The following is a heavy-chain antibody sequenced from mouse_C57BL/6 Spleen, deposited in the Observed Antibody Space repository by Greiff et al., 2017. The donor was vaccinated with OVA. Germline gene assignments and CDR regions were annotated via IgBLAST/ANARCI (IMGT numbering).Heavy chain of an antibody. CDR2: ISDGGSYT. CDR1: GFTFSSYA. V-gene: IGHV5-4*01. J-gene: IGHJ4*01. Sequence: EVHLVESGGGLVKPGGSLKLSCAASGFTFSSYAMSWVRQTPEKRLEWVATISDGGSYTYYPDNVKGRFTISSNNAKNNLYLQMSHLKSEDTAMYYCARDRAITTVVAMGDYAMDYWGQGTSVTVSS. D-gene: IGHD1-1*01. CDR3: ARDRAITTVVAMGDYAMDY.